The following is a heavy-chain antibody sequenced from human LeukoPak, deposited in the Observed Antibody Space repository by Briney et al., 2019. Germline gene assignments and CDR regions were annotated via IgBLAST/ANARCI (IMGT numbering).Heavy chain of an antibody. D-gene: IGHD3-10*01. V-gene: IGHV4-34*01. CDR3: ARGGRRITIVRGVKIFDY. Sequence: SETLSLTCAVYGGSFSGYYWSWIRQPPGKGLEWIGEINHSGSTNYNPSLKSRVTISVDTSKNQFSLKLSSVTAADTAVYYCARGGRRITIVRGVKIFDYWGQGTLVTVSS. CDR1: GGSFSGYY. CDR2: INHSGST. J-gene: IGHJ4*02.